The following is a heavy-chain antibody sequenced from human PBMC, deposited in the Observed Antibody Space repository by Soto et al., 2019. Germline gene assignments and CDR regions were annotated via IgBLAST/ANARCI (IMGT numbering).Heavy chain of an antibody. CDR3: ARDQNYDFWSRYYSVGMDV. CDR1: GGSISSGGYY. CDR2: IYYSGST. V-gene: IGHV4-31*03. Sequence: PSETLSVTCTVSGGSISSGGYYWSWIRQHPGKGLEWIGYIYYSGSTYYNPSLKSRVTISVDTSKNQFSLKLRSVTAADTAVYYCARDQNYDFWSRYYSVGMDVWGQGTTVTVSS. D-gene: IGHD3-3*01. J-gene: IGHJ6*02.